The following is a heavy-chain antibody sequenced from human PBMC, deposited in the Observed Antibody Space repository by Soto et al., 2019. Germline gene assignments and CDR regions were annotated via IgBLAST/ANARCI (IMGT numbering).Heavy chain of an antibody. CDR3: TREPDYSNYFEY. J-gene: IGHJ4*02. CDR1: GFTFNNAW. D-gene: IGHD4-4*01. CDR2: IRSKADGGTI. V-gene: IGHV3-15*07. Sequence: EVQLVESGGGLGRPGGSLRLSCVASGFTFNNAWMNWVRQAPGKGLEWVGRIRSKADGGTIDYAAPVKDRFTISRDDSKNTLHLQMNSLKTEDTAVYYCTREPDYSNYFEYWGQGTLVTVSS.